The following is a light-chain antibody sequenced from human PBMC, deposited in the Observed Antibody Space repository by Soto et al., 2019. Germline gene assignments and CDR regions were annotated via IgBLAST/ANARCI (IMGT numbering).Light chain of an antibody. J-gene: IGKJ1*01. CDR1: QSVSRS. CDR2: DAS. Sequence: EIVLTQSPGTLSLSPGERATLSCRASQSVSRSLAWYQKKPGQAPRLLIYDASNRATGIPARFSGSGSGTDFTLTISSLEPEDFAVYYCQQRGNWWTFGQGTKVEIK. V-gene: IGKV3-11*01. CDR3: QQRGNWWT.